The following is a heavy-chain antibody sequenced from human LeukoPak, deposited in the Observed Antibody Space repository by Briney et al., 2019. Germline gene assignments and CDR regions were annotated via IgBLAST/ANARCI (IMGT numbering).Heavy chain of an antibody. CDR1: GGSFSGYY. V-gene: IGHV4-34*01. CDR2: INHSGST. D-gene: IGHD2-15*01. J-gene: IGHJ4*02. CDR3: ARRANCSGGSCYGRTYYFDY. Sequence: PSETLSLTCAVYGGSFSGYYGSWIRQPPGKGLEWIGEINHSGSTNYNPSLKSRVTISVDTSKNQFSLKLSSVTAADTAVYYCARRANCSGGSCYGRTYYFDYWGQGTLVTVSS.